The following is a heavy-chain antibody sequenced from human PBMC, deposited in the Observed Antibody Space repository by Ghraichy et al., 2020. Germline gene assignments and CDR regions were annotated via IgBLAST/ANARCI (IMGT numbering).Heavy chain of an antibody. CDR1: GYTLTELS. CDR2: FDPEDGET. J-gene: IGHJ4*02. D-gene: IGHD3-22*01. CDR3: ATAPRGSGYYSCFDY. V-gene: IGHV1-24*01. Sequence: ASVKVSCKVSGYTLTELSMHWVRQAPGKGLEWMGGFDPEDGETIYAQKFQGRVTMTEDTSTDTAYMELSSLRSEDTAVYYCATAPRGSGYYSCFDYWGQGTLVTVSS.